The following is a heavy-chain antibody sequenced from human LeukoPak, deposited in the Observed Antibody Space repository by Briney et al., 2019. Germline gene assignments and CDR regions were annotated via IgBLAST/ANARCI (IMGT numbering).Heavy chain of an antibody. Sequence: SVKVSCKASGGTFSSYAISWVRQAPGQGLEWMGGIIPIFGTANYAQKFQGRVAITTDESTSTAYMELSSLRSEDTAVYYCARYCSSGSCHGTFDPWGQGTLVTVSS. D-gene: IGHD2-15*01. V-gene: IGHV1-69*05. CDR2: IIPIFGTA. CDR1: GGTFSSYA. CDR3: ARYCSSGSCHGTFDP. J-gene: IGHJ5*02.